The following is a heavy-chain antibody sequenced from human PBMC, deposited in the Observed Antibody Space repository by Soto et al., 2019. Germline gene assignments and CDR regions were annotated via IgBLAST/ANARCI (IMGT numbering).Heavy chain of an antibody. CDR3: ARSRNVAEFNDYGGNYHGCDI. CDR2: IIPMFGTP. Sequence: QVQLEQSGADVQKAGSSVKVSCKAFGGSVNSHAISWVRQAPGQGLEWMGGIIPMFGTPTYAQRFQAGVTISADESTSTVYLDLSSLRSEDTAMYYCARSRNVAEFNDYGGNYHGCDIWGQGTRVTVSS. J-gene: IGHJ3*02. V-gene: IGHV1-69*01. CDR1: GGSVNSHA. D-gene: IGHD4-17*01.